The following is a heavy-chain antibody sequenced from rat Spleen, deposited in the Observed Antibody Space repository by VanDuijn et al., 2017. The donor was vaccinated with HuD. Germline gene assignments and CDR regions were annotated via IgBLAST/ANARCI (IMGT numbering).Heavy chain of an antibody. CDR3: TIEGMGITPLYFDY. V-gene: IGHV2-1*01. J-gene: IGHJ2*01. CDR2: IWTGGST. D-gene: IGHD1-9*01. CDR1: GFSLTSNT. Sequence: QVQLKESGPGQVQPSQTLSLTCTVSGFSLTSNTVHWVRQPPGKGLEWMGVIWTGGSTAYNSLLNSRQIISKNTSKSQVFLKLNILQTEDTAIYYCTIEGMGITPLYFDYWGQGVMVTVSS.